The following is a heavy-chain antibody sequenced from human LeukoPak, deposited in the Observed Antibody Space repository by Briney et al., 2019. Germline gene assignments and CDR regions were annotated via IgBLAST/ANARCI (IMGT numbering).Heavy chain of an antibody. D-gene: IGHD3-10*02. V-gene: IGHV3-73*01. CDR2: IRTKATSYDA. J-gene: IGHJ4*02. Sequence: GGSLRLSCAASGFTFSGSPMHWVRQASGKGLEWVGRIRTKATSYDAAYAASVKGRFTISRDDSKNTAYLQMNSLRAEDTAVYYCARDKNPFMLPMYYFDYWGQGTLVTVSS. CDR3: ARDKNPFMLPMYYFDY. CDR1: GFTFSGSP.